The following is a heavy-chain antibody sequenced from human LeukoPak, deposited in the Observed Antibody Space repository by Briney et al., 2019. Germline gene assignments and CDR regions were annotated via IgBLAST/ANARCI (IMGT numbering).Heavy chain of an antibody. Sequence: NPSETLSLTCTVSGGSISSYYWSWIRQPPGKGLEWIGYIYYSGSTNYNPSLKSRVTIFVDTTKNQFSLKLTSVTAADTAVYYCARGRRGSSSTLFDYWGQGTLVTVSS. D-gene: IGHD6-6*01. CDR1: GGSISSYY. CDR3: ARGRRGSSSTLFDY. J-gene: IGHJ4*02. CDR2: IYYSGST. V-gene: IGHV4-59*01.